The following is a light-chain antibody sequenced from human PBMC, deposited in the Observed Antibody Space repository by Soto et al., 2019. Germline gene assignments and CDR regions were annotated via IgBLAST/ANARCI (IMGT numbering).Light chain of an antibody. CDR3: QQYDSWPPLT. CDR1: QSVSSK. Sequence: EILMTQSPATLSLSPGEGATLSWRASQSVSSKVAWYQQRRGQAPRLLIYGASSRATGIPTRFSGSGSGTEFTLTISSLQSEDFAVYYCQQYDSWPPLTFGGGTKVDIK. J-gene: IGKJ4*01. CDR2: GAS. V-gene: IGKV3-15*01.